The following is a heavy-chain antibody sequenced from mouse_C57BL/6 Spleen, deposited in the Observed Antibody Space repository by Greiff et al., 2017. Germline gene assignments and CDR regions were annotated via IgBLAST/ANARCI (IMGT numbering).Heavy chain of an antibody. CDR1: GFNIKDYY. J-gene: IGHJ4*01. CDR3: ARDDGSSPYAMAY. D-gene: IGHD1-1*01. CDR2: IDPEDGET. Sequence: EVQLQQSGAELVKPGASVKLSCTASGFNIKDYYMHWVKQRTEQGLEWIGRIDPEDGETKYAQKFQGKATITADTSSNTAYLQLSSLTAEDTAVYYCARDDGSSPYAMAYWGQGTSVTVSS. V-gene: IGHV14-2*01.